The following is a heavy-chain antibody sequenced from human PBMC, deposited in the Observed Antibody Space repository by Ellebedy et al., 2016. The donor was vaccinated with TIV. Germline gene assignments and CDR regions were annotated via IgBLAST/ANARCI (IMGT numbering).Heavy chain of an antibody. CDR2: IYYSGST. D-gene: IGHD5-18*01. Sequence: MPSETLSLTCTVSGASISGYYWGWIRQPPGKTLEWIGYIYYSGSTNYNPSLKSRVTISVDTSKNQFSLNLSSVTAADTAVYYCGVTYTDGPSTAEYFQYWGQGTLVTVSS. CDR3: GVTYTDGPSTAEYFQY. CDR1: GASISGYY. V-gene: IGHV4-59*08. J-gene: IGHJ1*01.